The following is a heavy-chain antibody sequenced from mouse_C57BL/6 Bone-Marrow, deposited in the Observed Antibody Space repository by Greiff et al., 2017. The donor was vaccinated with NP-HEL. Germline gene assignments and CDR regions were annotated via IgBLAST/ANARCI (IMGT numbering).Heavy chain of an antibody. J-gene: IGHJ1*03. V-gene: IGHV1-39*01. CDR1: GYSFTDYN. CDR3: ARNYGSSYDWYFDV. Sequence: LVESGPELVKPGASVKISCKASGYSFTDYNMNWVKQSHGKSLEWIGVINPNYGTTSYNQTFKGKATLTVDQSSSTAYMQLNSLTSEDSAVYYWARNYGSSYDWYFDVWGTGTTVTVSS. CDR2: INPNYGTT. D-gene: IGHD1-1*01.